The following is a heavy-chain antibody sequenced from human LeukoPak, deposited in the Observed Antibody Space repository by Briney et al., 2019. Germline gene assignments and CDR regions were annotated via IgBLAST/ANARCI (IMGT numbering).Heavy chain of an antibody. CDR1: GGSFSGYY. J-gene: IGHJ4*02. D-gene: IGHD5-24*01. V-gene: IGHV4-34*01. Sequence: ASETLSLTCAVYGGSFSGYYWSWIRLPPGKGLEWIGEINHSGSTNYNPSLKSRVTISLDTSKNQFSLKLSSVTAADTAVYYCARHGRWLQFHKTYYFDYWGQGTLVTVSS. CDR3: ARHGRWLQFHKTYYFDY. CDR2: INHSGST.